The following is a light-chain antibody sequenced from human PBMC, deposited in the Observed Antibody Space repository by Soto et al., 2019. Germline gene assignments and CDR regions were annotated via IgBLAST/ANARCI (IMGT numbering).Light chain of an antibody. V-gene: IGLV2-23*01. CDR2: EGS. J-gene: IGLJ2*01. CDR3: CSYAGSSPVV. Sequence: QYALTQPASVSGSPGQSITISCTGTSSNVGSYNLVSWYQQHPGKAPKLMIYEGSKRPSGVSNRFSGSKSGNTASLTISGLQAEDEADYYCCSYAGSSPVVFGGGTKLTVL. CDR1: SSNVGSYNL.